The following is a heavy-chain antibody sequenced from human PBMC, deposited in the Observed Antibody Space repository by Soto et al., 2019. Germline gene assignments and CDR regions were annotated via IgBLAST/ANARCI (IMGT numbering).Heavy chain of an antibody. CDR1: GFTFSYYT. Sequence: EVQLLESGGGLVQPGGSLRLSCVASGFTFSYYTMSWVRQAPGKGLEWVSGISNSGDTIYYADSVKGRFTISRDNFKNSLYLKMNSLRADDTAVYYCAGPVPAPTHYDCYDMDVWGQGTTVTVSS. CDR3: AGPVPAPTHYDCYDMDV. CDR2: ISNSGDTI. V-gene: IGHV3-23*01. D-gene: IGHD2-2*01. J-gene: IGHJ6*02.